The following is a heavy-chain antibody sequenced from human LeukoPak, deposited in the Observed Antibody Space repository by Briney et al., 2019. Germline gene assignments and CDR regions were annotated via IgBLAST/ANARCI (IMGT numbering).Heavy chain of an antibody. Sequence: GGSLRLSCAASGFTFSSYAMSWVRQAPGKGLEWVSAISGSGGSAYYADSVKGRFTISRDNSKNTLYLQMNSLRAEDTAVYYCAKDSDWGSRNTDYWGQGTLVTVSS. CDR2: ISGSGGSA. CDR3: AKDSDWGSRNTDY. V-gene: IGHV3-23*01. CDR1: GFTFSSYA. D-gene: IGHD3/OR15-3a*01. J-gene: IGHJ4*02.